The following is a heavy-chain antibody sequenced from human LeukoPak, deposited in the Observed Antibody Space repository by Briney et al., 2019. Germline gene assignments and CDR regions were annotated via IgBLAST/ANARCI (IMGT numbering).Heavy chain of an antibody. CDR2: IIPIFGTA. CDR1: GGTFSSYA. V-gene: IGHV1-69*13. D-gene: IGHD2-15*01. J-gene: IGHJ5*02. CDR3: AREKVVGRHCDP. Sequence: GASVKVSCKASGGTFSSYAISWVRQAPGQGLEWMGGIIPIFGTANYAQKFQGRVTITADESTSTAYMELSRLRSDDTAVYYCAREKVVGRHCDPWGQGTLVTVSS.